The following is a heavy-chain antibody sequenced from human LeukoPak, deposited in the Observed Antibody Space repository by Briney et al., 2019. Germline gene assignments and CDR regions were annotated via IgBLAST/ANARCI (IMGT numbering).Heavy chain of an antibody. V-gene: IGHV3-30*02. CDR2: IRYDGSNK. J-gene: IGHJ4*02. Sequence: GGSLRLSCAAPGFTFSSYGMHWVRQAPGKGLEWVAFIRYDGSNKYYADSVKGRFTISRDNSKNTLYLQMNSLRAEDTAVYYCAKERYSSGWWDFDYWGQGTLVTVSS. CDR1: GFTFSSYG. D-gene: IGHD6-19*01. CDR3: AKERYSSGWWDFDY.